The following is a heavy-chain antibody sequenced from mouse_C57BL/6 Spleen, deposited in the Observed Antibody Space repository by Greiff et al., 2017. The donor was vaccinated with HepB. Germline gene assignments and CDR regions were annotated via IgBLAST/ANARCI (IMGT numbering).Heavy chain of an antibody. CDR2: IDPSDSYT. Sequence: QVQLQQPGAELVMPGASVKLSCKASGYTFTSYWMHWVKQRPGQGLEWIGEIDPSDSYTNYNQKVKGKSTLTVDKSSSTAYMQLSSLTSEDSAVYYCARRRGNYGGGAMDYWGQGTSVTVSS. CDR3: ARRRGNYGGGAMDY. CDR1: GYTFTSYW. V-gene: IGHV1-69*01. J-gene: IGHJ4*01. D-gene: IGHD2-1*01.